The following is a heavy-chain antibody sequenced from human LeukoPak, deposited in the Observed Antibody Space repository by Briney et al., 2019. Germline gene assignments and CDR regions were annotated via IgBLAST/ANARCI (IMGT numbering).Heavy chain of an antibody. CDR2: LLDSVNT. CDR3: ATIKRGSIYGYFDF. Sequence: SETLSLTCTVSGGSISSHYWSWIRQPPGKGLEWIAYLLDSVNTKDNPSLQSRLTLSADTSKNQFSLRLSSVTAADTAVYYCATIKRGSIYGYFDFWGQGIKVTVSS. J-gene: IGHJ4*02. V-gene: IGHV4-59*11. D-gene: IGHD5-18*01. CDR1: GGSISSHY.